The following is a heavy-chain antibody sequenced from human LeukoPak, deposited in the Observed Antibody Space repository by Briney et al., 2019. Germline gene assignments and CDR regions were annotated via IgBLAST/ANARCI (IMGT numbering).Heavy chain of an antibody. CDR1: GCSISSYY. Sequence: PSETLSLTCTVSGCSISSYYWSWIRQPPGKGLEWIGYINYSGSTNYNPSLKSRVTISLDTSKNQFSLKLNSVTAADTAVYYCAREGAAPMYYYYMDVWGKGTTVTVSS. CDR3: AREGAAPMYYYYMDV. J-gene: IGHJ6*03. V-gene: IGHV4-59*01. D-gene: IGHD2-2*01. CDR2: INYSGST.